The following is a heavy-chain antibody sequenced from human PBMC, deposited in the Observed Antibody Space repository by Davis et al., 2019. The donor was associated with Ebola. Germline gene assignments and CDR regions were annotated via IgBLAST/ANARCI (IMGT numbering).Heavy chain of an antibody. J-gene: IGHJ4*02. D-gene: IGHD1-26*01. Sequence: PGGSLRLSCAASGFTFSSYAMSWVRQAPGKGLEWVSAISGGGSSTYYADSVKGRFTISRDNSKNTLYLQMNSLSTEDTAVYYCAKETGSSGSSFQSYFDFWGQGTLVTVSS. CDR3: AKETGSSGSSFQSYFDF. CDR2: ISGGGSST. V-gene: IGHV3-23*01. CDR1: GFTFSSYA.